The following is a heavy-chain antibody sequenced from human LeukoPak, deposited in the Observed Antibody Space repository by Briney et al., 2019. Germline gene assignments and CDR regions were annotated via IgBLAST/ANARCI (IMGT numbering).Heavy chain of an antibody. CDR2: IIPILGIA. D-gene: IGHD6-19*01. J-gene: IGHJ6*02. Sequence: ASVKVSCKASGGTFSSYAISWVRQAPGQGLEWMGRIIPILGIANYAQKFQGRVTITADKSTSTAYMELSSLRSEDTAVYHCAGLFPVAGGYYYGMDVWGQGTTVTVSS. CDR3: AGLFPVAGGYYYGMDV. V-gene: IGHV1-69*04. CDR1: GGTFSSYA.